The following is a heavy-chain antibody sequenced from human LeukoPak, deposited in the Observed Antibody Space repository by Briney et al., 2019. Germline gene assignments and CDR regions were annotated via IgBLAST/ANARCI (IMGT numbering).Heavy chain of an antibody. Sequence: SETLSLTCAVSGGSISSSNWWSWVRQPPGKGLEWIGYIYHSGSTYYNPSLKSRVTISVDRSKNQFSLKLSSVTAADTAVYYCARDRIVATHFDYWGQGTLVTVSS. CDR1: GGSISSSNW. CDR3: ARDRIVATHFDY. D-gene: IGHD5-12*01. J-gene: IGHJ4*02. V-gene: IGHV4-4*02. CDR2: IYHSGST.